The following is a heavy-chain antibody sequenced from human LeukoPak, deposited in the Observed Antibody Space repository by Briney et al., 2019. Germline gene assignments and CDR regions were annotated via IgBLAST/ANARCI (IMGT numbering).Heavy chain of an antibody. CDR2: TNLDGGRT. V-gene: IGHV3-20*04. J-gene: IGHJ4*02. Sequence: GGSLRISCAASGFTFDDYAMSWVRQTPGKGLEWVSGTNLDGGRTGYADAVKGRFTISRDNAKNSLYLQMNSLRVEDTAMYYCARDGLRRPPTPYCGGDCPLDYWGQGTLVSVSS. D-gene: IGHD2-21*02. CDR1: GFTFDDYA. CDR3: ARDGLRRPPTPYCGGDCPLDY.